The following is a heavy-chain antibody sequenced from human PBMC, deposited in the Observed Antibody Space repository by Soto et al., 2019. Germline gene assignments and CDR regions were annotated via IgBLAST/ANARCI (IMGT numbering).Heavy chain of an antibody. J-gene: IGHJ6*03. Sequence: SETLSLPCTFAGGSISSYYWSLIRQHTGKGLEWIGYIYYSGSTNYNPSLKSRVTISVDTSKNQFSLKLNSVTAADTAVYYCARHSGYNGNYEQHYYLDVLVKGSTVIVFS. V-gene: IGHV4-59*08. CDR2: IYYSGST. CDR3: ARHSGYNGNYEQHYYLDV. D-gene: IGHD1-7*01. CDR1: GGSISSYY.